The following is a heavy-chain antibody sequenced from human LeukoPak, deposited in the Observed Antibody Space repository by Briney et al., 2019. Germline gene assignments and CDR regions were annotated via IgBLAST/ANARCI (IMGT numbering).Heavy chain of an antibody. CDR3: AHFVAINIIAAGFDY. J-gene: IGHJ4*02. Sequence: SGPTLVKPTQTLTLTCTFSGFSLSTSGVGVGWIRQPPGKALEWLALIYWNDDKRYSPSLKSRLTITKDTSKNQVVLTMTNMDPVDTATYYCAHFVAINIIAAGFDYWGQGTLVTVSS. D-gene: IGHD6-13*01. V-gene: IGHV2-5*01. CDR2: IYWNDDK. CDR1: GFSLSTSGVG.